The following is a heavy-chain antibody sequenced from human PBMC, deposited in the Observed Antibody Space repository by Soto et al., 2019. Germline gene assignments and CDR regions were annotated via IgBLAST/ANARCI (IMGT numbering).Heavy chain of an antibody. Sequence: ASVQVSCKASGYTFTSYAMHWVRQAPGQRLEWMGWINAGNGNTKYSQKFQGRVTITRDTSASTAYMELSSLRSEDTAVYYCARDVGIAARPDWFDPWGQGTLVTVSS. D-gene: IGHD6-6*01. CDR2: INAGNGNT. V-gene: IGHV1-3*01. J-gene: IGHJ5*02. CDR3: ARDVGIAARPDWFDP. CDR1: GYTFTSYA.